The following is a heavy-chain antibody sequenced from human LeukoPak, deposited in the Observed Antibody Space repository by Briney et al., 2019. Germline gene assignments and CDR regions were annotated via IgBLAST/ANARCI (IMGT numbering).Heavy chain of an antibody. CDR3: ASGASRITMIVADY. CDR1: GFTFSSYA. V-gene: IGHV3-30-3*01. D-gene: IGHD3-22*01. Sequence: GRSLRLSCAASGFTFSSYAMHWVRQAPGKGLEWVAVISYDGSNKYYADSVKGRFTISRDNSKNTLYLQMNSLRAEDTAVYYCASGASRITMIVADYWGQGTLVTVSS. CDR2: ISYDGSNK. J-gene: IGHJ4*02.